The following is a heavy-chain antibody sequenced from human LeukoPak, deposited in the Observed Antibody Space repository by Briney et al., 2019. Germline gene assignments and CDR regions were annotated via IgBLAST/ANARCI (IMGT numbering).Heavy chain of an antibody. CDR2: IFYNGRT. CDR1: GRSIDNYY. J-gene: IGHJ4*02. V-gene: IGHV4-59*08. CDR3: ARHDFWSGFDY. Sequence: SETLSLTCTVSGRSIDNYYWGWIRQSPGKGLEYIAYIFYNGRTNYNLSLKSRVTISVDTSKNQFSLKLNYVTAADIAVYYCARHDFWSGFDYWGQGALVTVSS. D-gene: IGHD3-3*01.